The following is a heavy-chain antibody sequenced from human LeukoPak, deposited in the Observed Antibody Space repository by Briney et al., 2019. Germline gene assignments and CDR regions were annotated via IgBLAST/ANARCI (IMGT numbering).Heavy chain of an antibody. D-gene: IGHD6-13*01. V-gene: IGHV3-7*01. CDR3: ARDSSSSDAFDI. CDR1: GFTFRNYW. J-gene: IGHJ3*02. CDR2: IKEDGSEK. Sequence: GGSLRLSCAASGFTFRNYWMSWVRQAPGKGLEWVANIKEDGSEKYYVDSVKGRFTISRDNAKNSVYLQMNSLRAEDTAVYYCARDSSSSDAFDIWGQGTMVTVSS.